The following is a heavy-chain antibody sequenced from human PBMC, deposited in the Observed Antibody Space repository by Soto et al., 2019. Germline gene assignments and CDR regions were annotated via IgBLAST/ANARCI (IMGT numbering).Heavy chain of an antibody. J-gene: IGHJ4*02. V-gene: IGHV4-4*07. D-gene: IGHD2-2*01. CDR1: GGSISTYY. CDR2: IYASGST. Sequence: PSETLSLTCTVSGGSISTYYWIWIRQPAGKGLEWIGRIYASGSTNYNPSLKSRVTMSVATSKNQFSLKLSSVTAADTAVYYCARGGMVIIPTATAFDYWGQGTLVTVSS. CDR3: ARGGMVIIPTATAFDY.